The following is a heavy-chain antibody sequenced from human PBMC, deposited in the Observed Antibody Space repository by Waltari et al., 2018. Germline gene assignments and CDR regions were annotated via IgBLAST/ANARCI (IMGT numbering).Heavy chain of an antibody. CDR1: GGSIRSGSYY. CDR2: IFTSGST. CDR3: AREEGVRGDAFDI. J-gene: IGHJ3*02. V-gene: IGHV4-61*09. Sequence: QVQLQESGPGLVKPSQTLSLTCTVSGGSIRSGSYYWSWIRQPAGKGLEWIGYIFTSGSTTSNPSRRGRVTISVDTSKIQFSLKLSSVTAADTAVYYCAREEGVRGDAFDIWGQGTMVTVSS. D-gene: IGHD3-10*01.